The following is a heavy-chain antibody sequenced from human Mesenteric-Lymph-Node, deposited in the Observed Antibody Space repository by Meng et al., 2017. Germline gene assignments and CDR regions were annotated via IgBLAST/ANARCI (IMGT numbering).Heavy chain of an antibody. CDR2: ISYDGSNK. V-gene: IGHV3-30*01. CDR3: ARRLYYYDSSGYPIDYFDY. CDR1: GFTFSSYA. Sequence: GESLKISCAASGFTFSSYAMNWVRQAPGKGLEWVAVISYDGSNKYYADSVKGRFTISRDKSKNTLYLQMNSLGAEDTAVYYCARRLYYYDSSGYPIDYFDYWGQGALVTVSS. D-gene: IGHD3-22*01. J-gene: IGHJ4*02.